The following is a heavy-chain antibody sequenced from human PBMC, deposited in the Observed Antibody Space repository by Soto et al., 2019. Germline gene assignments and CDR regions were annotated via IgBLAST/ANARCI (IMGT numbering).Heavy chain of an antibody. Sequence: EVQLVESGGGLVQPGRSLRLSCAASGFTFDDYAMHWVRQAPGKGLEWVSGISWNSGSIGYADSVKGRFTISRDNAKNSMYRQMDSLGAEDTALYYCAKGLYSSSWCWPAQHGGQGTRVTVSS. D-gene: IGHD6-13*01. J-gene: IGHJ1*01. CDR1: GFTFDDYA. V-gene: IGHV3-9*01. CDR3: AKGLYSSSWCWPAQH. CDR2: ISWNSGSI.